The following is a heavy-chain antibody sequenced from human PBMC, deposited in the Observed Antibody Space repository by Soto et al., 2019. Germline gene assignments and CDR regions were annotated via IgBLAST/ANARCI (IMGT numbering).Heavy chain of an antibody. J-gene: IGHJ4*02. V-gene: IGHV3-74*01. CDR3: ARDPDSSRWPYYFDC. CDR2: SNIDGRST. CDR1: GFTFSSYW. Sequence: GGSRRLSCAASGFTFSSYWMHWVRQAPGKGLVWVSRSNIDGRSTSYADSVKGRFTISRANAKNTLYLQMNSRRAEDTAVYYCARDPDSSRWPYYFDCWGQGTLVTVSS. D-gene: IGHD6-19*01.